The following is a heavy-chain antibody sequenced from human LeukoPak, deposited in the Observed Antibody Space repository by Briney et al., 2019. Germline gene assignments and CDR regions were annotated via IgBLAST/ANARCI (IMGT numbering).Heavy chain of an antibody. J-gene: IGHJ5*02. D-gene: IGHD2-15*01. V-gene: IGHV1-2*02. Sequence: ASVKVSCKASGYTFTGYYMHWVRQAPGQGLEWMGWFNPNSGGTNYAQKFQGRVTMTRDTSISTAYMELSRLRSDDTAVYYCARNVWDIVVVVAATGGDWFDPWGQGTLVTVSS. CDR2: FNPNSGGT. CDR1: GYTFTGYY. CDR3: ARNVWDIVVVVAATGGDWFDP.